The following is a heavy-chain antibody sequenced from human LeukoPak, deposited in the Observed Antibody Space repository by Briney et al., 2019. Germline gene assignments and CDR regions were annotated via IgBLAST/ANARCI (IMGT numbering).Heavy chain of an antibody. CDR1: GGTFRSYA. V-gene: IGHV1-69*13. Sequence: SVKVSCKACGGTFRSYAISWVRQARGQGLEGMGGIIPIFGTANYAQKFQGRVTITADESTSTAYMELSSLRSEDTAVYYCARGYSYCSGGSCYSLQYYGMDVWGKGTTVTVSS. D-gene: IGHD2-15*01. CDR2: IIPIFGTA. J-gene: IGHJ6*04. CDR3: ARGYSYCSGGSCYSLQYYGMDV.